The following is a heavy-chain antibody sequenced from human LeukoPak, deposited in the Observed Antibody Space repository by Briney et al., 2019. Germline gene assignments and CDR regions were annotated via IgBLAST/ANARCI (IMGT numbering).Heavy chain of an antibody. CDR1: GFTFDDYA. Sequence: GGSLRLSCAASGFTFDDYAMHWVRQAPGKALECVCLISGDGSRTYYADSVKGRFTISRDNSKNSLYLQMNSLRTEDTAFYYCAKVRPTRFVESSGWLELGYWGQGTLVTVSS. J-gene: IGHJ4*02. CDR2: ISGDGSRT. D-gene: IGHD6-19*01. V-gene: IGHV3-43*02. CDR3: AKVRPTRFVESSGWLELGY.